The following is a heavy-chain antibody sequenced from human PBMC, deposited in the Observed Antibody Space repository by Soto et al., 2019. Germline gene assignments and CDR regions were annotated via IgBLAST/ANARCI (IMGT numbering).Heavy chain of an antibody. D-gene: IGHD1-26*01. Sequence: QLVESGGGVVQPGRSLRLSCAVSGFSFSSYGMHWVRQAPGEGLEWVALMSYDGSHKFYADSVKGRFTMSKDNSKNTLYLQMNSLTAEDTAVYYCAKDRAAYSLGMDVWGQGTTVTVSS. J-gene: IGHJ6*02. CDR2: MSYDGSHK. CDR1: GFSFSSYG. CDR3: AKDRAAYSLGMDV. V-gene: IGHV3-30*18.